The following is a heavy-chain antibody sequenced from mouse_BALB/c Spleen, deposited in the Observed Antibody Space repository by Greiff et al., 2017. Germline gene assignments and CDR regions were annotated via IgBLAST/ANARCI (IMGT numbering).Heavy chain of an antibody. V-gene: IGHV1-82*01. D-gene: IGHD3-2*01. CDR1: GYAFSSSW. Sequence: LVESGPELVKPGASVKISCKASGYAFSSSWMNWVKQRPGQGLEWIGRIYPGDGDTNYNGKFKGKATLTADKSSSTAYMQLSSLTSVDSAVYFCARSDSSGRRSYAMDYWGQGTSVTVSS. CDR3: ARSDSSGRRSYAMDY. J-gene: IGHJ4*01. CDR2: IYPGDGDT.